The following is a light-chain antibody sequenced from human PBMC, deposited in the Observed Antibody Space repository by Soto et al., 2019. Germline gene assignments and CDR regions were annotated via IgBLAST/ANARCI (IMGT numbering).Light chain of an antibody. CDR1: QGIRNS. J-gene: IGKJ4*01. CDR3: QKHSSVPFT. V-gene: IGKV1-27*01. CDR2: AAS. Sequence: DIQMTQSPSFLSASVGDRVTITCRASQGIRNSLAWYQHKPGKVPKLLIYAASTLYSGVSSRFSGSGSGTDFTLTICSLQPEDVAVYYCQKHSSVPFTFGGGTKVEIK.